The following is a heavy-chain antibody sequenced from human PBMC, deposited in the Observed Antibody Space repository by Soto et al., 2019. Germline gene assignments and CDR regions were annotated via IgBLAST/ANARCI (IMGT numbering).Heavy chain of an antibody. CDR3: ARDSYCSSTSCYLDYYYGMDV. CDR2: IYYSGSA. J-gene: IGHJ6*02. V-gene: IGHV4-61*01. CDR1: GGSVSSGSYY. D-gene: IGHD2-2*01. Sequence: SETLSLTCTVSGGSVSSGSYYWSWIRHPPGKGLEWIGYIYYSGSANYNPSLKSRVTISVDTSKNQFSLKLSSVTAADTAVYYCARDSYCSSTSCYLDYYYGMDVWGQGTTVTVSS.